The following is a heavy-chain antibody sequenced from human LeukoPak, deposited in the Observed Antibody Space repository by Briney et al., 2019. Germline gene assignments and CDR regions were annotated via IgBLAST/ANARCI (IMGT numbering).Heavy chain of an antibody. CDR3: ARGRYSYLYYFDY. D-gene: IGHD5-18*01. CDR1: GGSFSGYY. J-gene: IGHJ4*02. CDR2: INHSGST. Sequence: SETLSLTCAVYGGSFSGYYWSWIRQPPGKGLEGIGEINHSGSTNYNPSLKSRVTISVDTSKNQFSLKLSSVTAADTAVYYCARGRYSYLYYFDYWGQGTLVTVSS. V-gene: IGHV4-34*01.